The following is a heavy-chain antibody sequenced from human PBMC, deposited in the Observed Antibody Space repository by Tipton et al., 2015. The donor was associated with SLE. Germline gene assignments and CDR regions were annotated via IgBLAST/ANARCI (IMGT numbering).Heavy chain of an antibody. CDR1: GGSINSGGYY. CDR2: IYTGGST. D-gene: IGHD1-26*01. CDR3: ARELVGAAKDFFDYFDS. J-gene: IGHJ4*02. Sequence: TLSLTCTVSGGSINSGGYYWTWIRQPAGKGLEWIGRIYTGGSTKYNPSLESRVSISVDTSKYQFSLRLNSVTAADTAVYYCARELVGAAKDFFDYFDSWGQGTLVTVSS. V-gene: IGHV4-61*02.